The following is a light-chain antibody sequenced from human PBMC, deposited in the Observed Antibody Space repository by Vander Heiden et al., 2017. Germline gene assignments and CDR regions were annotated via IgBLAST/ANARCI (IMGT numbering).Light chain of an antibody. V-gene: IGKV3-15*01. Sequence: EMVMTQSPATLSVSPGERATLSCRASQSVSRNVAWYQQKPGQAPRLLIYGASTRATGIPARFSGSGSGTEFTLTISSLQSEDFAVYYCQQYKNWPPYTFGQGTKLEIK. CDR1: QSVSRN. CDR2: GAS. CDR3: QQYKNWPPYT. J-gene: IGKJ2*01.